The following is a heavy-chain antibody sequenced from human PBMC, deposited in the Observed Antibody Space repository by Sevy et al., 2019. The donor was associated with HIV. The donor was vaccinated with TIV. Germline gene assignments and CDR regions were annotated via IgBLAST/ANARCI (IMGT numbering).Heavy chain of an antibody. CDR1: GFTFDDYA. V-gene: IGHV3-9*01. CDR2: INWNSGNI. CDR3: AKDMRKSGYSYGYDY. J-gene: IGHJ4*02. D-gene: IGHD5-18*01. Sequence: GGSLRLSCAASGFTFDDYAMHWVRQAPGKGLKWVSGINWNSGNIGYADSVKGRFTISRDNAKNSLYLQMNSLRAEDTALYYCAKDMRKSGYSYGYDYWGQRTLVTVSS.